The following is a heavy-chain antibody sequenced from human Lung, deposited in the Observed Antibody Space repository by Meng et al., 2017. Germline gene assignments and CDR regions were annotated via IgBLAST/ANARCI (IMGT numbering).Heavy chain of an antibody. V-gene: IGHV3-21*01. J-gene: IGHJ4*02. CDR3: ARFGTVGVATGDF. Sequence: EVQLVESGGGLVTPGGSLRLSCAASGFTFSNYSMNWVRQAPGKGLEWVSSISSDSRYIFYADSVKGRFTISRDNAKNSLYLQMNSLSPEDTAVFYCARFGTVGVATGDFWGQGTLVTVSS. CDR2: ISSDSRYI. D-gene: IGHD2-15*01. CDR1: GFTFSNYS.